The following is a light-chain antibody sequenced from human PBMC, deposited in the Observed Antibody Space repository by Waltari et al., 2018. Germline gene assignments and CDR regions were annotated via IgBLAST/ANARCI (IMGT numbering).Light chain of an antibody. CDR2: KDT. J-gene: IGLJ2*01. V-gene: IGLV3-25*03. CDR3: QSADYTHTV. Sequence: SFELTQPPSVSVSPGQTASITCSGDALPKQFAYWYQQKPGQAPVLIIFKDTDRPSGGPERFSGSTSGTTVTLTIRCVQAEDEADYFCQSADYTHTVFGGGTKLTVL. CDR1: ALPKQF.